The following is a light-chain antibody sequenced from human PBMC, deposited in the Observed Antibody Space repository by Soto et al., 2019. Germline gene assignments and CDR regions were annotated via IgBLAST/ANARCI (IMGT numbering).Light chain of an antibody. CDR3: QHYNSYSEA. V-gene: IGKV1-5*03. Sequence: DIQMTQSPSTLSGSVGDRVTITCRASQPISSWFAWYQQKPGKAPKLLIYKASTLKSGVPSRFSGSGSGTEFTPTISSLQPDDFATNYCQHYNSYSEAFGQGTKVELK. CDR1: QPISSW. CDR2: KAS. J-gene: IGKJ1*01.